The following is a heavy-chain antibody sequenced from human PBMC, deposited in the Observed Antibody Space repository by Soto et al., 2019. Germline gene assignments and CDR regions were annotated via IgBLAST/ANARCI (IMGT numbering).Heavy chain of an antibody. CDR1: GGSFSGYY. J-gene: IGHJ6*02. CDR2: INHSGST. V-gene: IGHV4-34*01. CDR3: ASMFSSSWYKARYYHYGMDV. Sequence: SETLSLTCAVYGGSFSGYYWSWIRQPPGKGLEWIGEINHSGSTNYNPSLKSRVTISVDTSKNQFSLKLSSVTAADTAVYYCASMFSSSWYKARYYHYGMDVWGQGTTVTVSS. D-gene: IGHD6-13*01.